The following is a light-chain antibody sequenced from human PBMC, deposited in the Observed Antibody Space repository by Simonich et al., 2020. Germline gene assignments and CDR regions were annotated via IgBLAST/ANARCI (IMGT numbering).Light chain of an antibody. V-gene: IGLV2-14*01. CDR1: SSDVVGYNY. CDR2: DVS. Sequence: QSALTQPASVSGSPGQSITISCTGTSSDVVGYNYVSWYQQHPGKAPKLMISDVSKRPSGVSKRFSGSKSGNTASLTISGLQAEDEADYYCSSYTSSSTLGVFGGGTKLTVL. CDR3: SSYTSSSTLGV. J-gene: IGLJ2*01.